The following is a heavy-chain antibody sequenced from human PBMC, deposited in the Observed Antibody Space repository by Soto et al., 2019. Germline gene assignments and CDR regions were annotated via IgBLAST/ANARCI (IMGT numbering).Heavy chain of an antibody. CDR2: IYSGGST. CDR3: ARDPLDDFWSGSTSGWFDP. D-gene: IGHD3-3*01. CDR1: GFTVSTKY. Sequence: GGSLRLSCAASGFTVSTKYMSWVRQAPGKGLEWVSVIYSGGSTFYADSVRGRFTISRDNSKNTVSLQMNSLRAEDTAVYYCARDPLDDFWSGSTSGWFDPWGQGTLVTVSS. V-gene: IGHV3-66*01. J-gene: IGHJ5*02.